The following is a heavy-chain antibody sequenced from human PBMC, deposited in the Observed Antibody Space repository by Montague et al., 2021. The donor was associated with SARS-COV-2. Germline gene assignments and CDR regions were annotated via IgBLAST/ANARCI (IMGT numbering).Heavy chain of an antibody. CDR2: IHYSGST. V-gene: IGHV4-59*01. Sequence: IHYSGSTNYNPSLKSRVTISVDTSKNQFSLKLSSVTSADTAVYYCARDPWRITLFGVVTREGMDVWGQGTTVTGS. CDR3: ARDPWRITLFGVVTREGMDV. J-gene: IGHJ6*02. D-gene: IGHD3-3*01.